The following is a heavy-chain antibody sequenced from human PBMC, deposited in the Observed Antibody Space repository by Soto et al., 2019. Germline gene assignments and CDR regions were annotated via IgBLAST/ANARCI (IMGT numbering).Heavy chain of an antibody. Sequence: GGSLRLSCAASGFTFSSYGMHWVRQAPGKGLEWVAVISYDGSNKYYADSVKGRFTISRDNSKNTLYLQMNSLRAEDTAVYYFAKGRYVDTAMVSDFDYWGQGTLVTVSS. CDR1: GFTFSSYG. D-gene: IGHD5-18*01. V-gene: IGHV3-30*18. CDR2: ISYDGSNK. J-gene: IGHJ4*02. CDR3: AKGRYVDTAMVSDFDY.